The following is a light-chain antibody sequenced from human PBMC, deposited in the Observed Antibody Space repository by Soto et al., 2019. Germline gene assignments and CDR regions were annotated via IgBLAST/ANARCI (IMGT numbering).Light chain of an antibody. V-gene: IGKV1-39*01. CDR1: QSITTH. Sequence: DIPMTQSPSSLSASVGDRVTMTCRASQSITTHVNWYQQKPGKAPKLLIYAASILQSGVPSRFSGSGSGTDFTLTISSLQPEDFATYYYQQSYSTPTPPTFGQGTKLEIK. J-gene: IGKJ2*01. CDR3: QQSYSTPTPPT. CDR2: AAS.